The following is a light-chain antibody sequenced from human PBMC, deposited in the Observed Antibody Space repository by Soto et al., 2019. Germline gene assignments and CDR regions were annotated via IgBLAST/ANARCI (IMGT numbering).Light chain of an antibody. J-gene: IGKJ2*01. CDR3: HQYNRWPPGT. Sequence: DMQMTQSPATLSASVGDRVTITCRASQSILTWLAWYQQKPGKAPKLLIHDASTLESGIPSRFSGSGSGTEFTLTISSLQPEDFALYYCHQYNRWPPGTFGQGTKVDIK. V-gene: IGKV1-5*01. CDR1: QSILTW. CDR2: DAS.